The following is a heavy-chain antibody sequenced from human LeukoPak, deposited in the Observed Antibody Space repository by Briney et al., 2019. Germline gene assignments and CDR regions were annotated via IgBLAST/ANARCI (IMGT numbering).Heavy chain of an antibody. CDR3: AKDFFVLGSIAAAGTNWFDP. CDR1: GFTFSSYG. V-gene: IGHV3-30*02. Sequence: GGSLRLSCAASGFTFSSYGMHWVRQAPGKGLEWVAFIRYDGSNKYYADSVKGRFTISRDNSKNTLYLQMNSLRAEDTAVYYCAKDFFVLGSIAAAGTNWFDPWGQGTLVTVSS. J-gene: IGHJ5*02. CDR2: IRYDGSNK. D-gene: IGHD6-13*01.